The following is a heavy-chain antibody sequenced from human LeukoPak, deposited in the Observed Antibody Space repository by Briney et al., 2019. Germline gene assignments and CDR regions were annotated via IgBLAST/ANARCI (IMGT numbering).Heavy chain of an antibody. Sequence: PGGSLRLSCAASGLTFSSYSMNWVRQAPGKGLEWVSSISSSSSYIYYADSVKGRFTIFRDNAKNSLYLQMNSLRAEDTAVYYCARESMVRGVIITYYFDYWGQGTLVTVSS. CDR1: GLTFSSYS. J-gene: IGHJ4*02. CDR2: ISSSSSYI. CDR3: ARESMVRGVIITYYFDY. V-gene: IGHV3-21*01. D-gene: IGHD3-10*01.